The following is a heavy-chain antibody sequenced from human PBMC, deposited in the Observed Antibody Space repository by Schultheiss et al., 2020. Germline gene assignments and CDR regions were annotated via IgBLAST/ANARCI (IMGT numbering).Heavy chain of an antibody. CDR3: ARRYSSSWHFDL. Sequence: GSLRLSCKGSGYSFTSYWIAWVRQMPGKGLEWMGIIYPGDSDTRYSPSFQGQVTISADKSISTAYLQWSSLKASDAAMYYCARRYSSSWHFDLWGRGTLVTVSS. V-gene: IGHV5-51*01. CDR2: IYPGDSDT. D-gene: IGHD6-13*01. J-gene: IGHJ2*01. CDR1: GYSFTSYW.